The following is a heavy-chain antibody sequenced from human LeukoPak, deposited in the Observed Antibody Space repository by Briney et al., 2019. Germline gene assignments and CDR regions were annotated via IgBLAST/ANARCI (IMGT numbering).Heavy chain of an antibody. Sequence: SETLSLTCSVSGGSINGSNYYWGWIRQSPGKGLEWMGSLHYSGSTYYTYNASLKSRLTISVDTSKNQFSLSLNSLTTADTAVYYCVRDLGDYFDYWGQGTLVTVSA. J-gene: IGHJ4*02. CDR2: LHYSGST. V-gene: IGHV4-39*07. CDR3: VRDLGDYFDY. D-gene: IGHD3-16*01. CDR1: GGSINGSNYY.